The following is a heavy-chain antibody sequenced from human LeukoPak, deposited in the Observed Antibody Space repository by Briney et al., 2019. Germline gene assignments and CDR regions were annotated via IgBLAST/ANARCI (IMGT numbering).Heavy chain of an antibody. CDR2: INPNSGGT. J-gene: IGHJ4*02. CDR1: GYTFTGYY. Sequence: ASVKVSCKASGYTFTGYYMHWVRQAPGQGLEWMGWINPNSGGTNYAQEFQGRVTMTRDTSISTAYMELSRLRSDDTAVYYCARVTSGRRYFDYWGQGTLVTVSS. V-gene: IGHV1-2*02. D-gene: IGHD1-14*01. CDR3: ARVTSGRRYFDY.